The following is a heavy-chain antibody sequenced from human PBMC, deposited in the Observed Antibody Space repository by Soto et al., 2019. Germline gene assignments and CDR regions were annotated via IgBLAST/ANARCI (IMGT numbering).Heavy chain of an antibody. CDR3: ATHPVVHSGSSSLYFDC. J-gene: IGHJ4*02. D-gene: IGHD6-6*01. V-gene: IGHV4-59*08. CDR2: IFYSGST. CDR1: GGSISSYY. Sequence: QVQLQESGPGLVKPSETLSLTCTVSGGSISSYYWSWIRQPPGKGLEWIGYIFYSGSTNYNPSLKSRFSISVDPSKNLRSLKLRSVTAADTAVYYCATHPVVHSGSSSLYFDCWGQGTLVTVSS.